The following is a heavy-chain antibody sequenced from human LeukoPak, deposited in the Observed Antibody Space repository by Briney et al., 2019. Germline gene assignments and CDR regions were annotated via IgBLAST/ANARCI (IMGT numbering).Heavy chain of an antibody. Sequence: SETLSLTCTVSGGSISSSSYYWGWIRQPPGKGLEWIGSIFYSGSTYYNPSLKSRVTISVDTSKNQFSLKLSSVTAADTAVYYCARISTAIPSDVWGQGTTVTVPS. CDR1: GGSISSSSYY. CDR2: IFYSGST. CDR3: ARISTAIPSDV. D-gene: IGHD2-21*02. J-gene: IGHJ6*02. V-gene: IGHV4-39*01.